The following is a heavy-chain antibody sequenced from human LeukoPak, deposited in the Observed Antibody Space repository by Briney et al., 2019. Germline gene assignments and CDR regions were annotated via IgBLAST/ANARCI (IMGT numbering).Heavy chain of an antibody. CDR2: TNPIFGTA. CDR1: GGTFSRNG. Sequence: ASVTVSFKSSGGTFSRNGISWVRQAPGQGLEWLGVTNPIFGTASYAQKLQGRVTITTDESPSTVYLELPSLAADDTSVYYCARTPRDASLSGYVHFAHWGQGCLVIV. V-gene: IGHV1-69*05. J-gene: IGHJ5*02. D-gene: IGHD3-3*01. CDR3: ARTPRDASLSGYVHFAH.